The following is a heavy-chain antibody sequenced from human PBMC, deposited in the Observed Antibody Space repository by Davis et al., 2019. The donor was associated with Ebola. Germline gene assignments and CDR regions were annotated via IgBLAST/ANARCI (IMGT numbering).Heavy chain of an antibody. J-gene: IGHJ4*02. CDR2: ISGSGGST. Sequence: GESLKISCAASGFTFSSYAMSWVRQAPGKGLEWVSAISGSGGSTYYADSVKGRFTISRDNSKNTLYLQMNSLRAEDTAVYYCQQWLVRGAGDYWGQGTLVTVSS. CDR3: QQWLVRGAGDY. D-gene: IGHD6-19*01. CDR1: GFTFSSYA. V-gene: IGHV3-23*01.